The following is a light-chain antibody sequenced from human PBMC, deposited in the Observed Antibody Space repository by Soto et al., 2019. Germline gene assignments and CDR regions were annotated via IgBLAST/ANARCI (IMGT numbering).Light chain of an antibody. CDR3: QQRSIWPWT. CDR1: QSVSSY. Sequence: EIVLTQSPPTLSLSPGERARLSCWASQSVSSYLVWYQQTPGQAPRLLIYDASRRATGIPARFSGSGSGTDFTLTISSLEPEDFAVYYCQQRSIWPWTFGQGTKVDIK. CDR2: DAS. V-gene: IGKV3-11*01. J-gene: IGKJ1*01.